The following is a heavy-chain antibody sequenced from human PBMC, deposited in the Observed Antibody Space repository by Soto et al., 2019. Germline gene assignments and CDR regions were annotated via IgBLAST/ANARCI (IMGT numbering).Heavy chain of an antibody. J-gene: IGHJ4*02. V-gene: IGHV3-11*05. D-gene: IGHD3-22*01. Sequence: QVQLVESGGGLVKPGGSLRLSCAASGFTFSDYYMSWIRQAPGKGLEWVSYISSSSSYTNYADSVKGRFTISRDNAKNSLYLQMNSLRAEDTAVYYCARDLVIYYDSSGYYPNFDYWGQGTLDTVSS. CDR2: ISSSSSYT. CDR3: ARDLVIYYDSSGYYPNFDY. CDR1: GFTFSDYY.